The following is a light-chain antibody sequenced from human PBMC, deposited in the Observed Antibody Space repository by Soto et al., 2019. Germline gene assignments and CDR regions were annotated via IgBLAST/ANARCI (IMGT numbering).Light chain of an antibody. Sequence: DIVMTQSPDSLAESLGERDTINCKSSHSVLYSSTNKNYLAWFQQKSGQPPKLLIYWASTRESGVPDRFNGSGSGTDFTLTISSLQAEDVAVYYCQQYYSLPLTFGRGTRLEIK. CDR2: WAS. CDR1: HSVLYSSTNKNY. CDR3: QQYYSLPLT. V-gene: IGKV4-1*01. J-gene: IGKJ5*01.